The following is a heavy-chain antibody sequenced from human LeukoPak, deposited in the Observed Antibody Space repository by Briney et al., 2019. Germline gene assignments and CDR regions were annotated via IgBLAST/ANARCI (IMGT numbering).Heavy chain of an antibody. D-gene: IGHD4-17*01. CDR2: IYPGDSDT. Sequence: GESLKISCKGSGYSSTGYWIGWVRQMPGKGLEWMGIIYPGDSDTRYSPSFQGQVTISADKSISTAYLQWSSLKASDTAMYYCARLSNTVTTQTGAFDIWGQGTMVTVSS. J-gene: IGHJ3*02. CDR3: ARLSNTVTTQTGAFDI. V-gene: IGHV5-51*01. CDR1: GYSSTGYW.